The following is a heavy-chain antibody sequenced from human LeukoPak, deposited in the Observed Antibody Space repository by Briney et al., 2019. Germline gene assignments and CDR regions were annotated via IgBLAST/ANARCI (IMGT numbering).Heavy chain of an antibody. V-gene: IGHV4-31*03. CDR1: GASMSSGGCY. CDR3: ARGTVSLSGGMGV. CDR2: VYSSGTT. Sequence: SQTLSLTCTVSGASMSSGGCYWTWIRQHPGKGLEWIGPVYSSGTTYYNPSLKSRVAISVDTSENQFSLKVSSVTAADTAEYDCARGTVSLSGGMGVWGKGTTVTVSS. J-gene: IGHJ6*03. D-gene: IGHD4-23*01.